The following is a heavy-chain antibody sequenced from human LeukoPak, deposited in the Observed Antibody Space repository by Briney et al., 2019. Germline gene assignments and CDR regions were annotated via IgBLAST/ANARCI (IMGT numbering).Heavy chain of an antibody. Sequence: ASVKVSCKASGYTFTSYDINWVRQATGQGLEWMGWMNPNSGNTGYAQKFQGRVTMTRNTSISTAYMELSSLRSEDTAVYYCTRRSVNLRLGELSFDYWGQGTLVTVSS. CDR3: TRRSVNLRLGELSFDY. CDR1: GYTFTSYD. V-gene: IGHV1-8*01. CDR2: MNPNSGNT. J-gene: IGHJ4*02. D-gene: IGHD3-16*02.